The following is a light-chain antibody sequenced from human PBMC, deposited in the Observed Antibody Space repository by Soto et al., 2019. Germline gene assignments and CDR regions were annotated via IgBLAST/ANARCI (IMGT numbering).Light chain of an antibody. CDR2: DAS. V-gene: IGKV3-11*01. CDR1: QSVGSY. Sequence: EILLTQSPATLSLSPGEKATLSCRASQSVGSYLAWYQQKPGQAPRLLIYDASNRATGIPARFSGSGSGTDFTLTISSLEPEDFAVYYCQQRSNWPRTFGQGTKVDIK. CDR3: QQRSNWPRT. J-gene: IGKJ1*01.